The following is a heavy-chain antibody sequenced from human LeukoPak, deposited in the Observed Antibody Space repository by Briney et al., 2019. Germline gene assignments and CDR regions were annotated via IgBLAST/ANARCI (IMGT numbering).Heavy chain of an antibody. D-gene: IGHD3-10*01. CDR3: ARPYGPYYYGMDV. Sequence: ASVKVSCKASGGTFSSYAISWVRQAPGQGLEWMGWISAYNGNTNYAQKLQGRVTMTTDTSTSTAYMELRSLRSDDTAVYYCARPYGPYYYGMDVWGQGTTVTVSS. CDR1: GGTFSSYA. J-gene: IGHJ6*02. CDR2: ISAYNGNT. V-gene: IGHV1-18*01.